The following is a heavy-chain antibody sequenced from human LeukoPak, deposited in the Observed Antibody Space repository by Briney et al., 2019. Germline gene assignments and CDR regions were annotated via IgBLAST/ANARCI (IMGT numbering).Heavy chain of an antibody. J-gene: IGHJ4*02. V-gene: IGHV1-8*01. CDR3: ARGAAFKYYDFWSGYLYYFDY. CDR2: MNPNSGNT. Sequence: ASVKVSCTASGYTFTSYDINWVRQATGQGLEWMGWMNPNSGNTGYAQKFQGRVTMTRNTSINTTYMELSSLRSEDTAVYYCARGAAFKYYDFWSGYLYYFDYWGQGTLVTVSS. CDR1: GYTFTSYD. D-gene: IGHD3-3*01.